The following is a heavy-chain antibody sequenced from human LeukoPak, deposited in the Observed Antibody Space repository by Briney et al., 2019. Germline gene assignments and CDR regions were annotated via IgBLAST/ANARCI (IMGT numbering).Heavy chain of an antibody. V-gene: IGHV3-43*01. CDR2: ISWDGGST. J-gene: IGHJ4*02. Sequence: PGGSLRLSCAASGFTFGDYTMHWVRQAPGKGLEWVSLISWDGGSTYYADSVKGRFTISRDNSKNSLYLQMNSLRTEDTALYYCAKDMGAGSWYVGIDYWGQGTLVTVSS. CDR3: AKDMGAGSWYVGIDY. CDR1: GFTFGDYT. D-gene: IGHD2-15*01.